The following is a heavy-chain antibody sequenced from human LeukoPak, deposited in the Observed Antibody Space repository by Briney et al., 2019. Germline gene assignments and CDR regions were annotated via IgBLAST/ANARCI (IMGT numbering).Heavy chain of an antibody. V-gene: IGHV3-23*01. D-gene: IGHD3/OR15-3a*01. Sequence: GGSLRLSCAASGLTFRTYAMTWVRQSPGKGLEWVAAISGSGDYTYYADSVKGRFTITRDNSKNTLYLQMYSLRAEDTAVYSCARLIYTTVSFYGMDVWGQGTTVTVSS. CDR1: GLTFRTYA. J-gene: IGHJ6*02. CDR2: ISGSGDYT. CDR3: ARLIYTTVSFYGMDV.